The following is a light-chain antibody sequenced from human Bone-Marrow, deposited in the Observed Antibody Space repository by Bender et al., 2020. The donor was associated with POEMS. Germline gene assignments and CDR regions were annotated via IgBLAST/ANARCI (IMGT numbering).Light chain of an antibody. CDR1: ELGDKY. V-gene: IGLV3-1*01. Sequence: SYELTQPPSVSVSPGQTASISCSGDELGDKYVCWYQQKPGQSPVLVIYKDTKRPSGIPGRFSGSNSGNTATLTISGTQPMDEADYYCQVWDSSIVVFGRGTNLTVL. CDR3: QVWDSSIVV. CDR2: KDT. J-gene: IGLJ2*01.